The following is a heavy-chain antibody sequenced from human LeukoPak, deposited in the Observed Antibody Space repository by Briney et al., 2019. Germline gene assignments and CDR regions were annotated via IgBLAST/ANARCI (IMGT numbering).Heavy chain of an antibody. CDR1: GYTFTSYG. Sequence: ASVKVSCKASGYTFTSYGISWVRQAPGQGLEWMGWISAYNGNTNYAQKLQGRVTMTTDTSTSTAYMELRNLRSDDTAVYYCARDMEPGPILEDAFDIWGQGTMVTVSS. V-gene: IGHV1-18*01. CDR3: ARDMEPGPILEDAFDI. D-gene: IGHD1-1*01. CDR2: ISAYNGNT. J-gene: IGHJ3*02.